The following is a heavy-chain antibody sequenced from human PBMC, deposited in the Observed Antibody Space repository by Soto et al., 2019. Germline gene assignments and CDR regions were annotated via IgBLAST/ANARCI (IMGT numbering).Heavy chain of an antibody. V-gene: IGHV2-5*01. D-gene: IGHD3-22*01. CDR2: IFWNDDK. CDR1: AFSLSTSGVG. J-gene: IGHJ4*02. CDR3: AHSLYDNSGNYYFDY. Sequence: SGPTLVNPTQTLTLTCTFSAFSLSTSGVGVGWIRQPPGKALEWLAFIFWNDDKRYTPSLKSRLTITKDTSKNEVVLTMTNMDPVDTATYYCAHSLYDNSGNYYFDYWGQGTLVTVSS.